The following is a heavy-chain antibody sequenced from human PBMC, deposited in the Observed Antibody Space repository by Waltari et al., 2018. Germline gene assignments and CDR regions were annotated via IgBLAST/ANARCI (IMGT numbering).Heavy chain of an antibody. D-gene: IGHD6-13*01. CDR1: GNTFHSYA. J-gene: IGHJ4*02. CDR2: INAGNGNT. Sequence: QVQLVQSGAEGKKPGASGKVSCKASGNTFHSYAMHGVRQAPGQRLEWMGWINAGNGNTKYSQEFQGRVTITRDTSASTAYMELSSLRSEDMAVYYCARSGWGSSSWYGDWGQGTLVTVSS. CDR3: ARSGWGSSSWYGD. V-gene: IGHV1-3*03.